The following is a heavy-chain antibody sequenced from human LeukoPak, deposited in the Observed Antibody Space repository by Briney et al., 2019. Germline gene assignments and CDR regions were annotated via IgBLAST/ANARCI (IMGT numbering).Heavy chain of an antibody. Sequence: QPGGSLRLSCAASGFTFSSYSMSWVRQAPGKGLEWVSGISGSGDNTYYADSVKGRFTISRDNSKITLYLQMNSLRAEDTAVYYCAKDRVRTAVITPIDYWGQGTLVTVSS. J-gene: IGHJ4*02. CDR1: GFTFSSYS. D-gene: IGHD4-23*01. CDR3: AKDRVRTAVITPIDY. CDR2: ISGSGDNT. V-gene: IGHV3-23*01.